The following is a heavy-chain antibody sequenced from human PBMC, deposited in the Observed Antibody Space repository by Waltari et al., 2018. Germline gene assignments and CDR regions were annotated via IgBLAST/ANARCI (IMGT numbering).Heavy chain of an antibody. Sequence: HLVESGGGSVQPGGSLRLSCAAPGFTLSNFWMRWVRQAPGKGLEWLASIKQDGSEKQYVDSVKGRFTVSRDNAKNSLYLQMNTLGAEDTAVYYCTTLSVTKTSDYWGQGTLVTVSS. V-gene: IGHV3-7*01. CDR3: TTLSVTKTSDY. CDR1: GFTLSNFW. J-gene: IGHJ4*02. CDR2: IKQDGSEK. D-gene: IGHD4-4*01.